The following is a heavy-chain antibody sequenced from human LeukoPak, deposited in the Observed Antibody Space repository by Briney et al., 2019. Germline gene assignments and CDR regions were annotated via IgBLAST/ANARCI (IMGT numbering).Heavy chain of an antibody. J-gene: IGHJ4*02. Sequence: GGSLRLSCAASGFTFSSYAMSWVRQAPGQGLEWVSAISGSGGSTYYADSVKGRFTISRDNSKNTLYLQMNSLRAEDTAVYYCAKDRARGDYSPFDYWGQGTLVTVSS. V-gene: IGHV3-23*01. D-gene: IGHD4-17*01. CDR2: ISGSGGST. CDR3: AKDRARGDYSPFDY. CDR1: GFTFSSYA.